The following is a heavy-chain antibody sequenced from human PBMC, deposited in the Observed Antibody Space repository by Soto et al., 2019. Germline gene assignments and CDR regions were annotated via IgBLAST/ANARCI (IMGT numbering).Heavy chain of an antibody. CDR2: IYIGGNT. J-gene: IGHJ5*02. V-gene: IGHV3-66*01. D-gene: IGHD2-2*03. CDR3: ARDFGHCSSAGCYGPVGQFDP. Sequence: EVQLVESGGGLVQPGGSLRLPFEASSFSVSSNYIAWVRQAPGKGLEWVSGIYIGGNTYYAASGKGSFTISIDDSKNTPVLQMSSLRAEDTAVYYCARDFGHCSSAGCYGPVGQFDPWGQGTLVTVSS. CDR1: SFSVSSNY.